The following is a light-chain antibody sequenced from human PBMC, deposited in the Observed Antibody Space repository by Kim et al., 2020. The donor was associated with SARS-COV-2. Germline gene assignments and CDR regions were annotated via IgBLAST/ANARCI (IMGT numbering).Light chain of an antibody. Sequence: QSALTQPRSVSGSPGQSVTISCTGTSSDVGGYNYVYWYQQHPGKAPKLMIYDVSKRPSGVPDRFSGSKSGNTASLTVSGLQAEDEADYYCCSYAGSYTYVFGPGTKVTVL. CDR3: CSYAGSYTYV. CDR2: DVS. V-gene: IGLV2-11*01. CDR1: SSDVGGYNY. J-gene: IGLJ1*01.